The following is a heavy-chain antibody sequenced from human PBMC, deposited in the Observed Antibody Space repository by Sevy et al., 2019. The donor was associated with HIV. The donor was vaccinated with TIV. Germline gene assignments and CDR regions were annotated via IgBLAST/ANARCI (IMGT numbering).Heavy chain of an antibody. CDR1: GGSLFATSYH. Sequence: ETLSLTCTVSGGSLFATSYHWGWVRQPPGKGLEWVSTISGSGGSTSYADSVKGRFTISRDNSKNMLYLQMNRLRVEDTAVYYCAKDVGSGYYAFDYWGQGTLVTVSS. D-gene: IGHD3-3*01. V-gene: IGHV3-23*01. CDR3: AKDVGSGYYAFDY. J-gene: IGHJ4*02. CDR2: ISGSGGST.